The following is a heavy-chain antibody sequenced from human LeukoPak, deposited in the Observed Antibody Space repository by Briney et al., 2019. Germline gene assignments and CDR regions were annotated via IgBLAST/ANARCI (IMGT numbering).Heavy chain of an antibody. CDR3: TRYLRLQLKYAFDI. J-gene: IGHJ3*02. CDR2: IYYTGST. V-gene: IGHV4-39*02. Sequence: PSETLSLTCIVSGASISNSSYQWGWIRQPPGRGLEWTGSIYYTGSTYYNPSLKSRVPISLDTPKNHFSLKLRAVTAANTAVYYCTRYLRLQLKYAFDIWGQGTMVTVSS. D-gene: IGHD5-24*01. CDR1: GASISNSSYQ.